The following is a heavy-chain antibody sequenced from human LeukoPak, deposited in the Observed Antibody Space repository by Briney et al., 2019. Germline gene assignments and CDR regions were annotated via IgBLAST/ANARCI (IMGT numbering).Heavy chain of an antibody. D-gene: IGHD3-10*01. CDR2: ISGSGGST. V-gene: IGHV3-23*01. CDR3: ALMESGIPPYGMDV. Sequence: GGSLRLSCAASGYTFSSYAMIWVRQAPGKGLEWVSAISGSGGSTYYADSVKGRFTISRDNSKNTLYLQMNSLRAEDTAAYYCALMESGIPPYGMDVWGQGTTVTVSS. CDR1: GYTFSSYA. J-gene: IGHJ6*02.